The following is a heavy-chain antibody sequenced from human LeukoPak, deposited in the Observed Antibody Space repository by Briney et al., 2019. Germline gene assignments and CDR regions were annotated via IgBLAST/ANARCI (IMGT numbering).Heavy chain of an antibody. CDR3: ARNGNYGLGWFDP. D-gene: IGHD3-16*01. CDR1: GGSLRSFY. V-gene: IGHV4-4*09. Sequence: SETLSLTCTVSGGSLRSFYWSWIRQPPGKGPEWIGFVFPTGTTNYNPSPRSRVAMSVDMSENQFSLKLSSVTAADTAVYYCARNGNYGLGWFDPWGQGTLVTVSS. J-gene: IGHJ5*02. CDR2: VFPTGTT.